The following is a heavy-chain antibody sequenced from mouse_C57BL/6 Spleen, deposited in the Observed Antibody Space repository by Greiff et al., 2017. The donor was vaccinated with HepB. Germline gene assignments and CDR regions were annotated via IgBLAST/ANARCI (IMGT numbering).Heavy chain of an antibody. V-gene: IGHV1-69*01. Sequence: VQLQQPGAELVMPGASVKLSCKASGYTFTSYWMHWVKQRPGQGLEWIGEIDPSDSYTNYNQKFKGKSTLNVDKSSSTAYMQISSLTSEDSAVYYCAIYYGNYEETYYFDYWGQGTTLTVSS. CDR1: GYTFTSYW. J-gene: IGHJ2*01. D-gene: IGHD2-1*01. CDR2: IDPSDSYT. CDR3: AIYYGNYEETYYFDY.